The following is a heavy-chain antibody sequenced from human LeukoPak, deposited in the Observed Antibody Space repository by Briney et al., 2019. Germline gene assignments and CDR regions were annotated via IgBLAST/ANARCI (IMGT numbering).Heavy chain of an antibody. CDR3: TRDKGYSSSWFAQVFDY. CDR1: GYTFTNYG. CDR2: ISAYNGNT. V-gene: IGHV1-18*01. D-gene: IGHD6-13*01. J-gene: IGHJ4*02. Sequence: GASVKVSCKASGYTFTNYGITWVRQAPGQGLEWMGWISAYNGNTNYAQKFQGRVTMTTDTSTSTAYMELRSLRSDDTAAYYCTRDKGYSSSWFAQVFDYWGQGTLVTVSS.